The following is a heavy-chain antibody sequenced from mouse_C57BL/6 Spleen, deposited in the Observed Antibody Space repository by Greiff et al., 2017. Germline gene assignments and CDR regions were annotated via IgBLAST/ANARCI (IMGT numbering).Heavy chain of an antibody. CDR3: TRRGWDY. CDR2: IDPETGGT. Sequence: VQLKQSGAELVRPGASVTLSCKASGYTFTDYEMHWVKQTPVHGLEWIGAIDPETGGTAYNQKFKGKAILTADKSSSTAYMELRSLTSEDSAVYYCTRRGWDYWGQGTTLTVSS. J-gene: IGHJ2*01. D-gene: IGHD3-3*01. V-gene: IGHV1-15*01. CDR1: GYTFTDYE.